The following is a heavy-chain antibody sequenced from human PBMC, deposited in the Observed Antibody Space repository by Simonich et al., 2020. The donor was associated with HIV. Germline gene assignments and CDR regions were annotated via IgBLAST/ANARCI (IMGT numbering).Heavy chain of an antibody. D-gene: IGHD6-13*01. CDR2: INHSGST. V-gene: IGHV4-34*01. CDR1: GGSFSGYY. J-gene: IGHJ4*02. CDR3: ARGRRWAYY. Sequence: QVQLQQWGAGLLKPSETLSLTCAVYGGSFSGYYCSWIRQPPGKGLEWIGEINHSGSTNSNPSLKSRVTISVDTSKNQFSLKLSSVTAADTAVYYCARGRRWAYYWGQGTLVTVSS.